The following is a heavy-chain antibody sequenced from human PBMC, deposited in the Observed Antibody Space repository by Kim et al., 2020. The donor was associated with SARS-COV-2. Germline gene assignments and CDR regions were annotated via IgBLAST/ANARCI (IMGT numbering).Heavy chain of an antibody. CDR1: GYIFTNFP. D-gene: IGHD3-10*01. J-gene: IGHJ4*02. Sequence: ASVKVSCKASGYIFTNFPMNWVRQAPGQGLEWMGWINTNTGNPTYAQGFTGRFVFSLDTSVSTAYLQISSLKAEDTAVYYCARASLDYYGSGFGVGWGQGTLVTVSS. CDR3: ARASLDYYGSGFGVG. V-gene: IGHV7-4-1*02. CDR2: INTNTGNP.